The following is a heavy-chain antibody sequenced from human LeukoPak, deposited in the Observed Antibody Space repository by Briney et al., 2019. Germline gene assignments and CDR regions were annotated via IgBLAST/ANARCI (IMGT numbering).Heavy chain of an antibody. J-gene: IGHJ6*02. Sequence: GGSLRLSCAASGFTFSSYGMHWVRQAPGKGLEWVAVISYDGSNKYYADSVKGRFTISRDNSKNTLYLQMNSLRAEDTAVYYCAKGVEARVLWFGELSGYYYGMDVWGQGTTVTVSS. D-gene: IGHD3-10*01. V-gene: IGHV3-30*18. CDR3: AKGVEARVLWFGELSGYYYGMDV. CDR2: ISYDGSNK. CDR1: GFTFSSYG.